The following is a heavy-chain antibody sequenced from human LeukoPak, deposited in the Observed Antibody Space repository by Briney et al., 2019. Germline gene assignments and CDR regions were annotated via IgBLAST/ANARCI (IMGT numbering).Heavy chain of an antibody. Sequence: ASVKVSCKASGYTFTSYGISWVRQAPGQGLEWMGWISAYNGNTNYAQKLQGRVTMTTDTSTSTAYMELRSLRSDDTAVYYCARDGSSWSPYNWFDPWGQGTLVTVSS. J-gene: IGHJ5*02. CDR2: ISAYNGNT. CDR3: ARDGSSWSPYNWFDP. V-gene: IGHV1-18*01. D-gene: IGHD6-13*01. CDR1: GYTFTSYG.